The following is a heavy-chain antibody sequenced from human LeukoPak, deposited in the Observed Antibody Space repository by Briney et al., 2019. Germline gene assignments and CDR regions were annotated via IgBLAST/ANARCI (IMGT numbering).Heavy chain of an antibody. CDR1: GYTFTGYY. V-gene: IGHV1-69*13. CDR3: ARLDEYSSSSRYYGMDV. D-gene: IGHD6-6*01. Sequence: SVKVSCKASGYTFTGYYMHWVRQAPGQGLEWMGGIIPIFGTANYAQKFQGRVTITADESTSTAYMELSSLRSEDTAVYYCARLDEYSSSSRYYGMDVWGQGTTVTVSS. CDR2: IIPIFGTA. J-gene: IGHJ6*02.